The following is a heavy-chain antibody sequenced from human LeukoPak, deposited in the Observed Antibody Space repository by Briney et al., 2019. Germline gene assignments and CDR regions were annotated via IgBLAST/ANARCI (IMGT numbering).Heavy chain of an antibody. CDR2: ISSGGETI. CDR3: ARSRGAGPGAHFDY. CDR1: GFTVSSYE. Sequence: GGSLRLSCAASGFTVSSYEMNWVRQAPGKGLEWVSYISSGGETIYYADSVKGRFTISRDNAKSSLYLQMNSVRAEDTAVYYCARSRGAGPGAHFDYWGQGTLVTVSS. J-gene: IGHJ4*02. V-gene: IGHV3-48*03. D-gene: IGHD6-19*01.